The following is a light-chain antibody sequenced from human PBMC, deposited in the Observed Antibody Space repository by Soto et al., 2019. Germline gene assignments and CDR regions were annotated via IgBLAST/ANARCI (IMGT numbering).Light chain of an antibody. Sequence: EIVMTQSPATLSVSPGERATLSCRASQGVGSTLAWYQQKPGQTPRLLIYGASTRATGIPARFSGSGSGTEFTLTINSLQSEDFAVYYCQRYNNWPLTFGGGTKVDIK. CDR3: QRYNNWPLT. CDR1: QGVGST. CDR2: GAS. J-gene: IGKJ4*01. V-gene: IGKV3-15*01.